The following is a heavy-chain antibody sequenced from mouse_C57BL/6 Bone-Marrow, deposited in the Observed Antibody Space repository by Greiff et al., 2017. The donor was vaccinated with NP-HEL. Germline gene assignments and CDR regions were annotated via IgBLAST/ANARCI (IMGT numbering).Heavy chain of an antibody. CDR1: GFTFSSYA. CDR3: TRERLLRNYAMDY. Sequence: EVKLMESGEGLVKPGGSLKLSCAASGFTFSSYAMSWVRQTPEKRLEWVAYISSGGDYIYYADTVKGRFTISRDNARNTLYLQMSSLKSEDTAMYYCTRERLLRNYAMDYWGQGTSVTVSS. CDR2: ISSGGDYI. D-gene: IGHD2-3*01. V-gene: IGHV5-9-1*02. J-gene: IGHJ4*01.